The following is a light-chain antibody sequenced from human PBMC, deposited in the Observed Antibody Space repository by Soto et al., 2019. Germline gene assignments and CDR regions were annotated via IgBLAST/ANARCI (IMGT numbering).Light chain of an antibody. CDR3: SSYTSSSTLV. J-gene: IGLJ1*01. CDR1: SSDVGGYNY. CDR2: DVS. Sequence: QSALTQPASVSGSPGHSITIFCTETSSDVGGYNYVSWYQQHPGKAPKLMIYDVSNRPSGVSNRFSGSKSGNTASLTISGLQAEDEADYYCSSYTSSSTLVFGTGTKVTVL. V-gene: IGLV2-14*01.